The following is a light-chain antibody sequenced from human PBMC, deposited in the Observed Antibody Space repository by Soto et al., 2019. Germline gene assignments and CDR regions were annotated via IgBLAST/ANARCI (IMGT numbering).Light chain of an antibody. Sequence: EXXLTQXXXXLXXXLEXXATLXCRASQSVSSSYLAWYQQKPGQAPRLLIYGASSRATGIPXRFXXXXXXXXXXXXISRLEPEDFALYYRQQYGSSLWTLGQGTKVEIK. J-gene: IGKJ1*01. CDR1: QSVSSSY. V-gene: IGKV3-20*01. CDR2: GAS. CDR3: QQYGSSLWT.